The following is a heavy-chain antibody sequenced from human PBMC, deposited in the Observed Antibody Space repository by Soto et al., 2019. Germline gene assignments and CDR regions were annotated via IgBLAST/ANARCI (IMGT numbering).Heavy chain of an antibody. Sequence: EVQLVESGGGLTQPGGSLRLACVVSGFIVSSSHMISVRQAPGKGLEGVSSLYNHGKTNYVDSVKGRFTITRDNSKNTVYLQMNSLRVEDTAVYYCARLTEAERHWGQGAVVTVSS. V-gene: IGHV3-53*01. CDR2: LYNHGKT. CDR3: ARLTEAERH. J-gene: IGHJ4*02. CDR1: GFIVSSSH. D-gene: IGHD1-1*01.